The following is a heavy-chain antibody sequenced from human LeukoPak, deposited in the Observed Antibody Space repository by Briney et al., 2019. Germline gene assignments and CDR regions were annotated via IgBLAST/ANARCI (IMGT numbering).Heavy chain of an antibody. CDR3: AKDTGFEYSSSMSS. CDR1: GFTFDDYA. D-gene: IGHD6-6*01. V-gene: IGHV3-9*01. J-gene: IGHJ5*02. Sequence: SGRSLRLSCAASGFTFDDYAMHWVRQAPGKDLEWVSGISWNSGSIGYADSVKGRFTISRDNAKNSLYLQMNSLRAEDTALYYCAKDTGFEYSSSMSSWGQGTLVTVSS. CDR2: ISWNSGSI.